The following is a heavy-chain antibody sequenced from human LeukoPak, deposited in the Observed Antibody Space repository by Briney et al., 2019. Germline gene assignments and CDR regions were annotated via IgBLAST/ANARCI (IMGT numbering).Heavy chain of an antibody. CDR2: IWYDGSNK. V-gene: IGHV3-33*01. Sequence: PGRSLRLSCAASGFTFSSYGMHWVRQAPGKGLEWVAVIWYDGSNKYYADSVKGRFTISRDNSKNTLYLQMNSLRAEDTAVYYCARDHSYGSGSYPWESYGMDVWGQGTTVTVSS. CDR3: ARDHSYGSGSYPWESYGMDV. D-gene: IGHD3-10*01. CDR1: GFTFSSYG. J-gene: IGHJ6*02.